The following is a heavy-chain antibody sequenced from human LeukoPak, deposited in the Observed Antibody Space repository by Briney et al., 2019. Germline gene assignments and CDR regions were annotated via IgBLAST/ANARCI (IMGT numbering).Heavy chain of an antibody. V-gene: IGHV3-53*01. D-gene: IGHD5-24*01. CDR3: ARGIGAGYNRGY. J-gene: IGHJ4*02. CDR2: IYSGGST. CDR1: GFTFSSYA. Sequence: GGSLRLSCAASGFTFSSYAMSWVRQAPGKGLEWVSVIYSGGSTYYADSVKGRFTISRDNSKNTLYLQMNSLRAEDTAVYYCARGIGAGYNRGYWGQGTLVTVSS.